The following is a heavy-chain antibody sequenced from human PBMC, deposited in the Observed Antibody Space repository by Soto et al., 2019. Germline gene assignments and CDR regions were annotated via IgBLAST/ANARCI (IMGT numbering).Heavy chain of an antibody. D-gene: IGHD1-26*01. Sequence: QVQLVESGGGVVQPGRSLRLSCAASGFTFSSYAMHWVPQAPGKGLEWVAVISYDGSNKYYADSVKGRFTISRDNSKNTLYLQMNSLRAEDTAVYYCARDIVGATALWGQGTLVTVSS. CDR2: ISYDGSNK. CDR1: GFTFSSYA. J-gene: IGHJ4*02. V-gene: IGHV3-30-3*01. CDR3: ARDIVGATAL.